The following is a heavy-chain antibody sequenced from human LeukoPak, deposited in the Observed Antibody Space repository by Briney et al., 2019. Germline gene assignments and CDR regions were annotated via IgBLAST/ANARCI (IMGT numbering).Heavy chain of an antibody. J-gene: IGHJ6*03. CDR1: GGSFSGYY. CDR2: INHSGST. Sequence: SSETLSLTCAVYGGSFSGYYWSWIRQPPGKGLEWIGEINHSGSTNYNPSLKSRVTISVDTSKNQFSLKLSSVTAADTAVYYCARRPGIAVAGTRAGQYYYYYYYMDVWGKGTTVTISS. D-gene: IGHD6-19*01. V-gene: IGHV4-34*01. CDR3: ARRPGIAVAGTRAGQYYYYYYYMDV.